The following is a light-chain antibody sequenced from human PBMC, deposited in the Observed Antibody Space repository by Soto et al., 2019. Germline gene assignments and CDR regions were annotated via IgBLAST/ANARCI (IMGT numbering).Light chain of an antibody. CDR3: TSYTSTSTLV. Sequence: QSVLTQPASVSGSPGQSITISCTGTSNDIGANNYVSWYQHHPGKAPKILIYEAANRPSGISHRFSGSKSANTASLTISGLQAEDEAHYFCTSYTSTSTLVFGGGTQLTVL. CDR1: SNDIGANNY. CDR2: EAA. J-gene: IGLJ2*01. V-gene: IGLV2-14*01.